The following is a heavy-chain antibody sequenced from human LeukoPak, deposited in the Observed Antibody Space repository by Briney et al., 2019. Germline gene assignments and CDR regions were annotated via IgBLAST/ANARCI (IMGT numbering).Heavy chain of an antibody. CDR1: GFIFSNYA. J-gene: IGHJ4*02. CDR2: ISASGDNT. Sequence: SGGSLRLSCAASGFIFSNYALTWVRQAPGKGLEWVSAISASGDNTYYADSVKGRFTISRDNSKNTLYLQMNSLRAEDTAVYYCAGKAYYGSGSFDYWGQGTLVTVSS. V-gene: IGHV3-23*01. D-gene: IGHD3-10*01. CDR3: AGKAYYGSGSFDY.